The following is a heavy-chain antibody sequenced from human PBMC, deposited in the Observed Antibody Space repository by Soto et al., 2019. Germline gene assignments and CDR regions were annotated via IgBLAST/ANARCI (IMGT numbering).Heavy chain of an antibody. V-gene: IGHV1-8*01. CDR2: MNPNSGNT. Sequence: QVQLVQSGAEVKKPGASVKVSCKASGYTFTSYDINWVRQATGQGLEWMGWMNPNSGNTGYAQKIQGRATMTRNTTISTAYMELSSLRSEDTAEYYGAREKTSYGMDVWGQGTTVTVSS. CDR3: AREKTSYGMDV. J-gene: IGHJ6*02. CDR1: GYTFTSYD.